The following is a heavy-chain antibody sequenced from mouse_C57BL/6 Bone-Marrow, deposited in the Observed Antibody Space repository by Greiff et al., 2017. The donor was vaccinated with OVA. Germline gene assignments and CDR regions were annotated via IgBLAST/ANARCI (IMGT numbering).Heavy chain of an antibody. D-gene: IGHD1-1*01. V-gene: IGHV10-3*01. Sequence: DVQLVESGGGLVQPKGSLKLSCAASGFTFNTYAMHWVRQAPGKGLEWVARIRSKSSNYATYYADSVKDRFTISRDDSQSMLYLQMNNLKTEDTAMYYCVREGVVNWYFDVWGTGTTVTVSS. J-gene: IGHJ1*03. CDR3: VREGVVNWYFDV. CDR2: IRSKSSNYAT. CDR1: GFTFNTYA.